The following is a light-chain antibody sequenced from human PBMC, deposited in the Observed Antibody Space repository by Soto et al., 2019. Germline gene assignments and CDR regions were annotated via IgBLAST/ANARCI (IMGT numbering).Light chain of an antibody. J-gene: IGKJ4*02. CDR3: QQSYSIPQLT. CDR1: QSISSY. Sequence: DIQMTQSPSSLSASVGDRVTITCRASQSISSYLNWYQQKPGKAPKLLIYAASSLQSGVPSRFSCSGSGTEFTRTISSLQPEEFATYYCQQSYSIPQLTFGGGTKVEIK. V-gene: IGKV1-39*01. CDR2: AAS.